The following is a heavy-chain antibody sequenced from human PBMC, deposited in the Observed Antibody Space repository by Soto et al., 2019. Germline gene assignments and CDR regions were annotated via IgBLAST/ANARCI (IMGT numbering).Heavy chain of an antibody. CDR1: GYTFSNFA. CDR3: ARGPLVVLNYFES. CDR2: IIAVNCNT. Sequence: ASVKVSCKASGYTFSNFAMHWVRQAPGQRLEWMGCIIAVNCNTDYSQKFQARLTISADTSTSTAYMELSSLTSDDTAMYFCARGPLVVLNYFESWGQGTLVTVSS. V-gene: IGHV1-3*01. J-gene: IGHJ4*02.